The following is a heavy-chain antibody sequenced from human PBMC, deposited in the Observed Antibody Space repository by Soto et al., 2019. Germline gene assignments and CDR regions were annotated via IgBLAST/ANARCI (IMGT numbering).Heavy chain of an antibody. V-gene: IGHV3-30*18. CDR1: GFTFSSYG. CDR2: ISYDGSNK. D-gene: IGHD6-13*01. Sequence: GGSLRLSCAASGFTFSSYGMHWVRQAPGKGLEWVAVISYDGSNKYYADSVKGRFTISRDNSKNTLYLQMNSLRAEDTAVYYCAKDWAAGTHWGQGTLVTVPS. CDR3: AKDWAAGTH. J-gene: IGHJ4*02.